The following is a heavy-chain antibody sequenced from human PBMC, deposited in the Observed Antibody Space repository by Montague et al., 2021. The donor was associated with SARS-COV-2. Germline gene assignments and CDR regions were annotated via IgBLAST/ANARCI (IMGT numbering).Heavy chain of an antibody. D-gene: IGHD2-15*01. CDR2: ISYDGSNK. J-gene: IGHJ4*02. CDR1: GFTFSSYA. Sequence: SLRLSCAASGFTFSSYAMHWVHQAPGKGLEWVAVISYDGSNKYYADSAKGRFTISRDNSKNTLYLQMNSLRAEDTAVYYCARDLAVVAATPFDYWGQGTLVTVSS. V-gene: IGHV3-30*04. CDR3: ARDLAVVAATPFDY.